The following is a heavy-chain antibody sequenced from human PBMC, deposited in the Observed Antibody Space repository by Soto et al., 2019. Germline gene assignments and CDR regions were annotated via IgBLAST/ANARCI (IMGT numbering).Heavy chain of an antibody. CDR3: ARDTRDCGGDCPPYYSYGMDV. Sequence: QVQLVQSGAEVKKPGSSVKVSCKASGGTFSSYAISWVRQATGQGLEWMGGIIPIFVTANYAQKFQGRVTITADKSTSTAYMELSSLRSEDTAVYYCARDTRDCGGDCPPYYSYGMDVWGQGTTVTVSS. V-gene: IGHV1-69*06. CDR1: GGTFSSYA. CDR2: IIPIFVTA. J-gene: IGHJ6*02. D-gene: IGHD2-21*02.